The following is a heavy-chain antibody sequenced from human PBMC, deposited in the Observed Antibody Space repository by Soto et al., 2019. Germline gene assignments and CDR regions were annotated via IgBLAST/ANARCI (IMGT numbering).Heavy chain of an antibody. CDR3: AKDSGSVDDSSGYYPYYYYYGMDV. CDR1: GFTFSSYG. J-gene: IGHJ6*02. V-gene: IGHV3-30*18. Sequence: QVQLVESGGGVVQPGRSLRLSCAASGFTFSSYGMHWVRQAPGKGLEWVAVISYDGSYKYYADSVKGRFTISRDNSKNTLYLQMNSLKTEDTAVYYCAKDSGSVDDSSGYYPYYYYYGMDVWGQGTTVTVSS. D-gene: IGHD3-22*01. CDR2: ISYDGSYK.